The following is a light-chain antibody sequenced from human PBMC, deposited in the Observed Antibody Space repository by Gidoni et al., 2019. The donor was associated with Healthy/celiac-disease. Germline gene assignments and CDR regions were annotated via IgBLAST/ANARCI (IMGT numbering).Light chain of an antibody. CDR3: QQEGSSPPRT. CDR2: GAS. CDR1: QSVSSSY. Sequence: LTQSPDTLSLSPGERATLSCRASQSVSSSYLAWYQQKPGQAPRLLIYGASSTATGIPDRFSGSGSGTDFTLTISRLAPEDIAVDYCQQEGSSPPRTFGGGTKVEIK. V-gene: IGKV3-20*01. J-gene: IGKJ4*02.